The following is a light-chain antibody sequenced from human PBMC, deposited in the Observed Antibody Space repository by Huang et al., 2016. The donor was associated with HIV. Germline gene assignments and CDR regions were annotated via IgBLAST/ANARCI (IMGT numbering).Light chain of an antibody. CDR2: GAS. Sequence: EIVMTQSPAPLSVSPGGKATLSCRASQSVSSNLAWYQQRPGQAPRLLIYGASTRATGISARFSGSGSGTEFTLTISSLQSEDFAVYYCQQYSNWPPVTFGQGTKVEMK. V-gene: IGKV3-15*01. CDR1: QSVSSN. J-gene: IGKJ1*01. CDR3: QQYSNWPPVT.